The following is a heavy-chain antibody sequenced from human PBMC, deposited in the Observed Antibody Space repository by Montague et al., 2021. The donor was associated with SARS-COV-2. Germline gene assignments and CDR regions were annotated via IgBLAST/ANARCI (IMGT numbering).Heavy chain of an antibody. D-gene: IGHD3-10*02. V-gene: IGHV4-61*01. J-gene: IGHJ3*02. CDR1: GGSITSGYYY. CDR2: IYSTGST. Sequence: SETLSLTCTVSGGSITSGYYYWTWIRPPPGKGLEWIGYIYSTGSTNYNPSLKSRVTISMDTSKNQFSLKVDSVSAADTAVYYCATEVPAYVVFDIWGQGTMVTVSS. CDR3: ATEVPAYVVFDI.